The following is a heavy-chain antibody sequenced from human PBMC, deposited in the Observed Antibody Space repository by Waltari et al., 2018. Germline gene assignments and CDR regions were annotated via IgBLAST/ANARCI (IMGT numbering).Heavy chain of an antibody. D-gene: IGHD6-13*01. CDR3: ATAAYSSPTGG. CDR2: ISSSSSYT. Sequence: EVQLVESGGGLVKPGGSLRLSCAASGFTFSSYSMNWVRQAPGKGLEWVSSISSSSSYTYYADSVKGRFTISRDNSKNTLYLQMNSLRAEDTAVYYCATAAYSSPTGGWGQGTLVTVSS. V-gene: IGHV3-21*04. CDR1: GFTFSSYS. J-gene: IGHJ4*02.